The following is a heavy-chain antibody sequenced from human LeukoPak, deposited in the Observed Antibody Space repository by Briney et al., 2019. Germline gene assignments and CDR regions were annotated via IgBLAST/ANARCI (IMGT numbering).Heavy chain of an antibody. V-gene: IGHV3-15*01. CDR2: IRDKPDGGTT. CDR3: TTDNAPGMDV. Sequence: GRSLRLSCAASGFNLFTYGMHWVRQAPGKGLEWVGLIRDKPDGGTTDYAAPVKGRFTISRDDSKSMLYLQMNSLKTEDTAVYYCTTDNAPGMDVWGQGTTVTVSS. CDR1: GFNLFTYG. D-gene: IGHD2-2*01. J-gene: IGHJ6*02.